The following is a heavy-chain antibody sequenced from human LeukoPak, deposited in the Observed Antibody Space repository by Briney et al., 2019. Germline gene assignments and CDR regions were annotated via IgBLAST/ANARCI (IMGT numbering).Heavy chain of an antibody. CDR1: GFTFSSYA. Sequence: GGSLRLSCAASGFTFSSYAMSWVRQAPGKGLEWVSLINGGGGSTYYADSVKGRFTISRDNSKNTLYLQMNSLRAEDTAVYYCAKVSVEYSSSRWFDPWGQGTLVTVSS. D-gene: IGHD6-6*01. V-gene: IGHV3-23*01. CDR3: AKVSVEYSSSRWFDP. J-gene: IGHJ5*02. CDR2: INGGGGST.